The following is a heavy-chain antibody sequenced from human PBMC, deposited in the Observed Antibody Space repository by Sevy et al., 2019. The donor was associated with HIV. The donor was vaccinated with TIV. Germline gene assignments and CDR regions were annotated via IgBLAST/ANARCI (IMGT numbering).Heavy chain of an antibody. D-gene: IGHD3-22*01. CDR3: ARALDYYDSGGYFY. Sequence: GGSLRLSCVASGFIFSNYDKNWVRQAPGKGLEWVSSISSASSYIYYADSVKGRFTISRDNAKDSLYLQMHSLRAEDTATYYCARALDYYDSGGYFYWGRGTLVTVSS. CDR1: GFIFSNYD. CDR2: ISSASSYI. J-gene: IGHJ4*02. V-gene: IGHV3-21*01.